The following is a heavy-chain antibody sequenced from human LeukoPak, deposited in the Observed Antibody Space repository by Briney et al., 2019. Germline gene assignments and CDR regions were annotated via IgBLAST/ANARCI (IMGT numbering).Heavy chain of an antibody. CDR1: GGSISRYY. D-gene: IGHD3-9*01. CDR3: FRQPPAYDILTGYPLYYFDY. Sequence: SETLSLTCTVSGGSISRYYWSWIRQPPGKGLDWIGYIYYSGSTNYNPSLQSRVTISVDTSKNQFSLKLSSVTAADTAVYFFFRQPPAYDILTGYPLYYFDYWGQGTLVTVSS. V-gene: IGHV4-59*01. J-gene: IGHJ4*02. CDR2: IYYSGST.